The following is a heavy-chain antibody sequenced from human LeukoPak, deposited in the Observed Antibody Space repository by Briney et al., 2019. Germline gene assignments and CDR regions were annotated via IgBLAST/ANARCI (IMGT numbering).Heavy chain of an antibody. V-gene: IGHV3-30*02. CDR1: GFTFSSFG. D-gene: IGHD2-2*01. Sequence: PGGSLRLSCAASGFTFSSFGMHWVRQGPGKGLEWVAFIRYDGTNKYYAESVKGRFTISRDNSKNTIYLQMDSLRPEDTAVYYCAKDRGYCTSTSCSPGHFDSWGQGTLVTVSS. CDR2: IRYDGTNK. CDR3: AKDRGYCTSTSCSPGHFDS. J-gene: IGHJ4*02.